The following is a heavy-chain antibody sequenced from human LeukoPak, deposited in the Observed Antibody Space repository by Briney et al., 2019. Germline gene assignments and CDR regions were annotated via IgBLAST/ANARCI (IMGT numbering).Heavy chain of an antibody. Sequence: PGRSLRLSCEVSGFTLSNNAMCWARQAPGKGLEWVSAISLSGDRTFYADSVKGRFTISRDISTNTLFLQMNSLRADDTAVYYCAKETLPNDYWGQGTLVTVSS. CDR3: AKETLPNDY. CDR2: ISLSGDRT. CDR1: GFTLSNNA. J-gene: IGHJ4*02. V-gene: IGHV3-23*01.